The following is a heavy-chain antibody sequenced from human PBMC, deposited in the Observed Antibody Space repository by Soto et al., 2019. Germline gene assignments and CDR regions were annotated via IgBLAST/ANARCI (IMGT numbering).Heavy chain of an antibody. CDR3: ARDSNYDSSGYRNDAFDI. D-gene: IGHD3-22*01. CDR1: GGSISSGGYY. CDR2: IYYSGST. J-gene: IGHJ3*02. Sequence: PSETLSLTCTVSGGSISSGGYYWSWIRQHPGKGLEWIGYIYYSGSTYYTPSLKSRVTISVDTSKNQFSLKLSSVTAADTAVYYCARDSNYDSSGYRNDAFDIWGQGTMVTVSS. V-gene: IGHV4-31*03.